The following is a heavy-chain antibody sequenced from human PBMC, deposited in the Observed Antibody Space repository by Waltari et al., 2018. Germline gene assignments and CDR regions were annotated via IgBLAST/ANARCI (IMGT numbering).Heavy chain of an antibody. Sequence: QVQLVQSGAEVKKPGSSVKVSCKASGGTFSRYAISWVRQAPGQGLEWMGGIIPIFGTANYAQKFQGRVTITTDESTSTAYMELSSLRSEDTAVYYCARDGYYYDSSGYSAFDYWGQGTLVTVSS. CDR3: ARDGYYYDSSGYSAFDY. V-gene: IGHV1-69*05. CDR1: GGTFSRYA. CDR2: IIPIFGTA. J-gene: IGHJ4*02. D-gene: IGHD3-22*01.